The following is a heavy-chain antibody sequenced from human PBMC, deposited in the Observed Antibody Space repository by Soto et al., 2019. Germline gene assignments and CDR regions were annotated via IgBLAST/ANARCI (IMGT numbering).Heavy chain of an antibody. D-gene: IGHD1-20*01. CDR2: IKSKTDGGTI. Sequence: EVQLVESGGGLGKPGGSLRLSCEASGLTFTNAWMTWVRQAPGKGLEWVGRIKSKTDGGTIDYAAPVKGRFSISRDDSKNTLYLQMNSLTTEDTAVYYCVNSGYYHGVDVWGQGTTVIVSS. CDR1: GLTFTNAW. V-gene: IGHV3-15*07. J-gene: IGHJ6*02. CDR3: VNSGYYHGVDV.